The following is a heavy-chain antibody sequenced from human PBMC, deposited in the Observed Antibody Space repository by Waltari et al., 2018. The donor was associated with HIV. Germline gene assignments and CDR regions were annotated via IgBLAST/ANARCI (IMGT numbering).Heavy chain of an antibody. Sequence: QVQLVQSGAEVKKPGASVKVSCKASGYTFTSYAMHWVRQAPGQRLEWMGWINAGNGNTKYSKKFQGRVTITRDTSASTAYMELSSLRSEDTAVYYCARGGVRYNIDYWGQGTLVTVSS. D-gene: IGHD1-1*01. CDR1: GYTFTSYA. CDR2: INAGNGNT. CDR3: ARGGVRYNIDY. V-gene: IGHV1-3*01. J-gene: IGHJ4*02.